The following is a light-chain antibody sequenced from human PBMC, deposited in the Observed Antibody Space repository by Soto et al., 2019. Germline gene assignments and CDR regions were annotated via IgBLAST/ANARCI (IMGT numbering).Light chain of an antibody. J-gene: IGKJ1*01. CDR2: AAS. CDR1: QSISSW. Sequence: DIQMTQSPSTLSASVGDRVTITCRASQSISSWLAWYQQKPGKAPKLLIYAASSLQSGVQSRFSGSGSGTDFTLTIRSLQNEDLATYYCQQSYSTPWTFGQGTKVDIK. CDR3: QQSYSTPWT. V-gene: IGKV1-39*01.